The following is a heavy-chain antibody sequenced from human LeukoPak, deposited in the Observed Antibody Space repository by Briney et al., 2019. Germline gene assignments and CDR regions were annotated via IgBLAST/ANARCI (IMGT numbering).Heavy chain of an antibody. CDR3: TRGRYRFLGPNDS. V-gene: IGHV3-69-1*01. CDR1: GISISDYG. CDR2: ITMNSVT. Sequence: GGSLRLSCSASGISISDYGMSWVRQAPGKGLEWLSYITMNSVTLYAESVKGRFTTSRDNDKNSVYLQLNSLRDEDTAVYYCTRGRYRFLGPNDSWGQGSLVSVSS. J-gene: IGHJ4*02. D-gene: IGHD1-14*01.